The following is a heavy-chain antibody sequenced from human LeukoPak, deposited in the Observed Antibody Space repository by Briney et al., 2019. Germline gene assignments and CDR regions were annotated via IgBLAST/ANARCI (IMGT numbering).Heavy chain of an antibody. CDR1: GGSISSSGYY. CDR2: IYSSGST. CDR3: ARFPVVVPATVGYAFDI. Sequence: PQTLSLTCTVSGGSISSSGYYWSWIRQHPGKGLEWIGYIYSSGSTYYNPSLKSRVTISVDTSKNQFSLKLNSVTAADTAVYYCARFPVVVPATVGYAFDIWGQGTMVIVSS. D-gene: IGHD2-15*01. V-gene: IGHV4-31*03. J-gene: IGHJ3*02.